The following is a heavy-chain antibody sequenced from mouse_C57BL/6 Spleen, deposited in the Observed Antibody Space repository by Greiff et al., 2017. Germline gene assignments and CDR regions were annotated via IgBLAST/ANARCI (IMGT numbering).Heavy chain of an antibody. CDR1: GFTFSDYG. V-gene: IGHV5-17*01. CDR3: ARQRVTGGADY. CDR2: IRSGSSTI. J-gene: IGHJ2*01. D-gene: IGHD2-2*01. Sequence: EVKVVESGGGLVKPGGSLKLSCAASGFTFSDYGMHWVRQAPEKGLEWVAYIRSGSSTIYYADTVKGRFTISRDNAKNTLFLQMTSLRSEDTAMYYCARQRVTGGADYWGQGTTLTVSS.